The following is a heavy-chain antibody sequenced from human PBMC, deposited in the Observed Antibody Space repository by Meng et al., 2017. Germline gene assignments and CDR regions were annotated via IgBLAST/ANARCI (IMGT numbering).Heavy chain of an antibody. CDR1: GYTFTSYY. Sequence: ASVKVSCKASGYTFTSYYMHWVRQAPGQGLEWMGIINPSGGSTSYAQKFQGRVTMTRDTSTSTVYMELSSLRSEDTAVYYCARGRPRARSGSSGWFPDYWGQGTLVTVSS. D-gene: IGHD6-19*01. CDR2: INPSGGST. CDR3: ARGRPRARSGSSGWFPDY. V-gene: IGHV1-46*01. J-gene: IGHJ4*02.